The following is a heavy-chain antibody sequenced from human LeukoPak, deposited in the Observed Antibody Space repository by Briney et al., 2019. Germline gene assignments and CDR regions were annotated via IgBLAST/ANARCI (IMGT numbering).Heavy chain of an antibody. Sequence: GESLKISCKGSGYSFTSYWIGWVRQMPGKGLEWMGIIYPGDSDTRYSPSFQGQVTISADKPISTAYLQWSNLKASDTAMYYCARLSEVVAALIDYWGQGTLVTVSS. J-gene: IGHJ4*02. CDR2: IYPGDSDT. D-gene: IGHD2-15*01. CDR1: GYSFTSYW. V-gene: IGHV5-51*01. CDR3: ARLSEVVAALIDY.